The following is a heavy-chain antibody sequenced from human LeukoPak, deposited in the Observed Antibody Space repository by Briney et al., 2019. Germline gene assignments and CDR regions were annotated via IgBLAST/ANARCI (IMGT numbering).Heavy chain of an antibody. D-gene: IGHD2-2*01. CDR2: INHSGST. CDR1: GGSFSGYY. V-gene: IGHV4-34*01. CDR3: ARGYCSGSICYADYYYYYMDV. Sequence: SETLSLTCAVYGGSFSGYYWSWIRQPPGKGLEWIGGINHSGSTNYNPSLKSRVTISVDTSKNQFSLKLSSVSAADTAVYYCARGYCSGSICYADYYYYYMDVWGKGTTVTVSS. J-gene: IGHJ6*03.